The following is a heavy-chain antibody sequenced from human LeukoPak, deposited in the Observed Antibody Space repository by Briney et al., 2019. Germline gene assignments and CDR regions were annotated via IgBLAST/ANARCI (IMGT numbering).Heavy chain of an antibody. Sequence: QPGGSLRLSCAASGFTFSSYWMSWVRQAPGKGLEWVANIKQDGSEKYYVDSVKGRFTISRDNAKNSLYLQMNSLRAEDTAVYYCARDGCSSTSCPGDYFDYWGQGTLVTVSS. CDR1: GFTFSSYW. CDR2: IKQDGSEK. CDR3: ARDGCSSTSCPGDYFDY. V-gene: IGHV3-7*01. D-gene: IGHD2-2*01. J-gene: IGHJ4*02.